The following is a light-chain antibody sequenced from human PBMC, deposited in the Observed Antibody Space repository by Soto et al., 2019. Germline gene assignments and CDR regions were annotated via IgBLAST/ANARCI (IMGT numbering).Light chain of an antibody. CDR2: KAS. V-gene: IGKV1-5*03. Sequence: DIQMTQSPSTLSASVGDRVTITCRASQSISSWLAWYQQKPGKAPKLLIYKASSLESGVPSRFSGSGSGTEFTLTISSLQPDDFATYYCQQHNSYWTFGQGTRWIS. CDR1: QSISSW. J-gene: IGKJ1*01. CDR3: QQHNSYWT.